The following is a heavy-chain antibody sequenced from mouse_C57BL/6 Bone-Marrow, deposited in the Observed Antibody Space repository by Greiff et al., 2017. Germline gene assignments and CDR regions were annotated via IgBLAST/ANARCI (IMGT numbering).Heavy chain of an antibody. CDR1: GFTFSSYA. D-gene: IGHD1-1*01. CDR2: ISDGGSYT. J-gene: IGHJ2*01. V-gene: IGHV5-4*01. Sequence: EVQGVESGGGLVKPGGSLKLSCAASGFTFSSYAMSWVRQTPEKRLEWVATISDGGSYTYYPDNVKGRFTISRDNAKNNLYLQMSHLKSEDTAMYYCASVPITSPYWGQGTTLTVSS. CDR3: ASVPITSPY.